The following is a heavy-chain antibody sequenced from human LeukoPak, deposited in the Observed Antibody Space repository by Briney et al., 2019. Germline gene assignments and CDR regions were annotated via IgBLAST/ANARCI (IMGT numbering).Heavy chain of an antibody. CDR1: GFTFSSYA. CDR2: ISGSGGST. J-gene: IGHJ4*02. V-gene: IGHV3-23*01. Sequence: GGSLRLSCAASGFTFSSYAMSWVRQAPGKGLEWVSAISGSGGSTYYADSVKGRFTISRDNSKNTLYLQMNSLRAEDTAVYYCAANLYSSGWYGDYWGQGTLVTVSS. D-gene: IGHD6-19*01. CDR3: AANLYSSGWYGDY.